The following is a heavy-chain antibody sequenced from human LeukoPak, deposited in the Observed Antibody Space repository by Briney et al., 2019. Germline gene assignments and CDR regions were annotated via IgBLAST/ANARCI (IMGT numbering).Heavy chain of an antibody. CDR3: ARGASWYYDSSGYCDY. D-gene: IGHD3-22*01. CDR1: GFTFSDYY. CDR2: ISSSGSTI. Sequence: GGSLRLSCAASGFTFSDYYMSWIRQAPGKGLEWVSYISSSGSTIYYADSVKGRFTISRDNAKNSLYLQMNSLRAEDTAVYYCARGASWYYDSSGYCDYWGQGTLVTVSS. J-gene: IGHJ4*02. V-gene: IGHV3-11*01.